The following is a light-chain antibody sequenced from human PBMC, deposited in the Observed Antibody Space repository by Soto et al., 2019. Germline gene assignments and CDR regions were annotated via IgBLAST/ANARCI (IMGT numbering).Light chain of an antibody. CDR1: QTISSW. J-gene: IGKJ1*01. Sequence: DIQRTQSPSTLSGSVGDRFTITCMASQTISSWLAWYQQKPGKAPKLLIYKASTLKSGVTSRFSGSGSGTEFTITISSLQPDDFATYYCQHYNSYSEAVGQGTKVDIK. V-gene: IGKV1-5*03. CDR2: KAS. CDR3: QHYNSYSEA.